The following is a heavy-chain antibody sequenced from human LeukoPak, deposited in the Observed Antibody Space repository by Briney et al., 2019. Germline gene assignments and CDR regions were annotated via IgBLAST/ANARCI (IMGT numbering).Heavy chain of an antibody. J-gene: IGHJ3*02. V-gene: IGHV3-21*01. CDR2: ISNSSSYI. D-gene: IGHD5-18*01. CDR3: AREAYRSYGVSSDAFDI. CDR1: GFTFSSYC. Sequence: GGSLTLSCAASGFTFSSYCMNWVRQAPGKGLEWVGSISNSSSYIYYADPVRGRFTISRDSARNSLYLHMNGLRAEDTAVYNGAREAYRSYGVSSDAFDIWGEGEMVTVSS.